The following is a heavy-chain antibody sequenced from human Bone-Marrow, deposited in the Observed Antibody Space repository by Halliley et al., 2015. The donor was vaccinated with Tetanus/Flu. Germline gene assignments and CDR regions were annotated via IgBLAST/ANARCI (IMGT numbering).Heavy chain of an antibody. Sequence: LEWVATIWYDETKKDFGDSVKGRFDISRDNGMKSLYLQMNSLRVEDTAVYYCVREGGDGLDVWGHGTSVTVS. D-gene: IGHD2-21*02. J-gene: IGHJ6*02. CDR2: IWYDETKK. V-gene: IGHV3-33*01. CDR3: VREGGDGLDV.